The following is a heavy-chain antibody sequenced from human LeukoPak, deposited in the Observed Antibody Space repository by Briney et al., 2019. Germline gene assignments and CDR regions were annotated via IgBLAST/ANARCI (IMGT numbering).Heavy chain of an antibody. V-gene: IGHV3-49*03. CDR3: TRDPYYDSSGYYLSDYFDY. CDR1: GFTSGDSA. J-gene: IGHJ4*02. Sequence: PGGSLRLSCTASGFTSGDSAMSWFRKAPGKGWEWVGFIRSKAYGGTTEYAASVKGRFTTSRDDSKSIAYLQMNSLKPEDTAVYYCTRDPYYDSSGYYLSDYFDYWGQGTLVTVSS. D-gene: IGHD3-22*01. CDR2: IRSKAYGGTT.